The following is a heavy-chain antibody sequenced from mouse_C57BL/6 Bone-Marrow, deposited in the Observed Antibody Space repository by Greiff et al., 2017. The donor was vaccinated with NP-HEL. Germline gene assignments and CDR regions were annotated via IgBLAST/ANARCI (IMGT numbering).Heavy chain of an antibody. J-gene: IGHJ1*03. CDR2: IYPRDGST. D-gene: IGHD1-1*01. CDR1: GYTFTSYD. CDR3: ARGTTVVATYWYFDV. Sequence: VQLQQSGPELVKPGASVKLSCKASGYTFTSYDINWVKQRPGQGLEWIGWIYPRDGSTKYNEKFKGKATLTVDTSSSTAYMELHSLTSEDTAVYYCARGTTVVATYWYFDVWGTGTTVTVSS. V-gene: IGHV1-85*01.